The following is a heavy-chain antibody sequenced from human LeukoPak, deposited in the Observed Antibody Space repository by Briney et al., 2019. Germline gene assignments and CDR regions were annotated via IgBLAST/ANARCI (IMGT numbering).Heavy chain of an antibody. CDR3: AKGLRSSSWYSDH. CDR1: GFTFDDYA. V-gene: IGHV3-43*02. J-gene: IGHJ4*02. Sequence: GGSLRLSCAAPGFTFDDYAMYWVRQAPGKGLEWVSLISGDGGSTYYADSVKGRFTIARDNSKNSLYLQMNSLTTEDTALYYCAKGLRSSSWYSDHWGQGTLVTVSS. D-gene: IGHD6-13*01. CDR2: ISGDGGST.